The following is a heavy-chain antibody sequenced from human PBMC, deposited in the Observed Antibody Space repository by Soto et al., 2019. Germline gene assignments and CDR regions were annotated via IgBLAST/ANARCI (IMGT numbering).Heavy chain of an antibody. Sequence: SETLSLTCAVSGVSISSGNWWTWVRQSPQRGLEYIGEIFHDGTANYYPSFERRVAISVDTSKNQFSLKLTSVTAADTAIYFCARLVYDTRLNYMYFDFWGQGTLVTVYS. CDR1: GVSISSGNW. CDR2: IFHDGTA. J-gene: IGHJ4*02. V-gene: IGHV4-4*02. D-gene: IGHD3-10*01. CDR3: ARLVYDTRLNYMYFDF.